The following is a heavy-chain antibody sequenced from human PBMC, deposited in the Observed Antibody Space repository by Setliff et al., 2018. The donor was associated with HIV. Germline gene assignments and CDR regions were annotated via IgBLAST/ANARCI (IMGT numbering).Heavy chain of an antibody. V-gene: IGHV1-69*10. Sequence: ASVKVSCKASGGTFSSYAISWVRQAPGQGLEWMGGIIPILGIANYAQKFQGRVTITADKSTSTAYMELSSLRSEDTAVYYCARDGIAVAAAWGQGTLVTVSS. CDR1: GGTFSSYA. J-gene: IGHJ5*02. D-gene: IGHD6-19*01. CDR3: ARDGIAVAAA. CDR2: IIPILGIA.